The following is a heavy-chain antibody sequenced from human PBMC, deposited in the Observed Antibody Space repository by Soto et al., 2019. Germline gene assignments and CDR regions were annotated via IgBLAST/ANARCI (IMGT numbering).Heavy chain of an antibody. CDR2: ISYDGSNK. D-gene: IGHD6-19*01. J-gene: IGHJ6*02. V-gene: IGHV3-30*18. CDR1: GFTFSSYG. CDR3: VKDGSSGWPYYYGLDV. Sequence: QVQLVESGGGVVQPGRSLRLSCAASGFTFSSYGMHWVRQAPGKGLEWVAVISYDGSNKYYADSVKGRFTISRDNSKNTLYLQMSSLRAEDTAVYYCVKDGSSGWPYYYGLDVLGQGTKVTVSS.